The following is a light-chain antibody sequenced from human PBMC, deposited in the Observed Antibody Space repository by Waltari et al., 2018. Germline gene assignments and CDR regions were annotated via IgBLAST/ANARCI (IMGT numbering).Light chain of an antibody. Sequence: DIVMTLSPLSLPVTPGEPASISCRSSQSLLHSNGYNYLDWYLQKPGQSPQLLIYLGSNRASGVPDRFSGSGSGTDFTLKISRVEAEDVGVYYCMQALQTPLITFGQGTRLEIK. CDR2: LGS. J-gene: IGKJ5*01. CDR1: QSLLHSNGYNY. V-gene: IGKV2-28*01. CDR3: MQALQTPLIT.